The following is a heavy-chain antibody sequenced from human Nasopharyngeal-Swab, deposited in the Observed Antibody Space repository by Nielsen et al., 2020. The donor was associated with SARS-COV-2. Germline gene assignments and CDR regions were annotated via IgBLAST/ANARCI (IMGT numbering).Heavy chain of an antibody. Sequence: GSLRLSCAVYGGSFSGYYWSWVRQPPGKGLEWIGEINHSGSTNYNPSLKSRVTISVDTSKNQFSLKLSSVTAADTAVYFCARGRGVTGTTPTYYFDYWGQGTLVTVSS. CDR3: ARGRGVTGTTPTYYFDY. D-gene: IGHD1-7*01. V-gene: IGHV4-34*01. J-gene: IGHJ4*02. CDR2: INHSGST. CDR1: GGSFSGYY.